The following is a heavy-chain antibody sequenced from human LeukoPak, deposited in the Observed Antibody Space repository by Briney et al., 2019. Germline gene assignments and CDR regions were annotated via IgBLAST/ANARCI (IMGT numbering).Heavy chain of an antibody. D-gene: IGHD6-19*01. Sequence: SETLSLTCAVYGGSFSGYYWSWIRQPPGKGLEWIGEINHSGSTNYNPSLKSRVTISVDTSKNQFSLKLSSVTAADTAVYYCARGLSGRGQDYWGQGTLVTVSP. CDR1: GGSFSGYY. V-gene: IGHV4-34*01. CDR2: INHSGST. J-gene: IGHJ4*02. CDR3: ARGLSGRGQDY.